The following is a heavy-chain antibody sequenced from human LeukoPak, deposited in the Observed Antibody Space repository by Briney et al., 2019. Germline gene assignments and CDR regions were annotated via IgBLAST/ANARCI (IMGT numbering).Heavy chain of an antibody. CDR3: ARVGPKSSGRFLEWLPGDGAFDI. CDR1: GFTVSSNY. V-gene: IGHV3-53*01. J-gene: IGHJ3*02. D-gene: IGHD3-3*01. Sequence: GGSLRLSCAASGFTVSSNYMSWVRQAPGKGLEWVSVIYSGGSTYYADSVKGRFTISRDNSKNTLYLQMNSLRAEDTAVYYCARVGPKSSGRFLEWLPGDGAFDIWGQGTMVTVSS. CDR2: IYSGGST.